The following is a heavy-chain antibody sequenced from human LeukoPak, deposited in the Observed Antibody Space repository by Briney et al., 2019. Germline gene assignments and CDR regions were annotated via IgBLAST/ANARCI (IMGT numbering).Heavy chain of an antibody. CDR3: ARDRGGVIDY. CDR2: IYYSGST. J-gene: IGHJ4*02. CDR1: GGSISSHY. V-gene: IGHV4-59*11. D-gene: IGHD3-10*01. Sequence: SETLSLTCTVSGGSISSHYWSWVRQPPGKGLEWIGYIYYSGSTNYNPSLKSRVTISVDTSKNQFSLKLSSVTAADTAVYYCARDRGGVIDYWGQGTLVTVSS.